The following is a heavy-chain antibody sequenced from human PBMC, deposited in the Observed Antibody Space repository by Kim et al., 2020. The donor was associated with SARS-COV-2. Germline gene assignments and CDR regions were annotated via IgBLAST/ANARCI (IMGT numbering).Heavy chain of an antibody. V-gene: IGHV4-31*03. Sequence: SETLSLTCTVSGGSISSGGYYWSWIRQHPGKGLEWIGYIYYSGSTYYNPSLKSRVTISVDTSKNQFSLKLSSVTAADTAVYYCARDPSGWPFFDYWGQGTLVTVSS. CDR1: GGSISSGGYY. J-gene: IGHJ4*02. CDR3: ARDPSGWPFFDY. CDR2: IYYSGST. D-gene: IGHD6-19*01.